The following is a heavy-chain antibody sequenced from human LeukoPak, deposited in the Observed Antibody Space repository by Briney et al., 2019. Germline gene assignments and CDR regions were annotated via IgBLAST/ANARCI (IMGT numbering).Heavy chain of an antibody. Sequence: ASVKVSCKASGYTXISYGISWVRQAPGQGLEWVGWIFTYNGDTKYEKKFQGRVTMTTDSSTNTVYLELRSLRSDDTAVYYCARGKEREPFDFWGQGTLVTVSS. J-gene: IGHJ4*02. CDR1: GYTXISYG. D-gene: IGHD1-1*01. CDR2: IFTYNGDT. V-gene: IGHV1-18*01. CDR3: ARGKEREPFDF.